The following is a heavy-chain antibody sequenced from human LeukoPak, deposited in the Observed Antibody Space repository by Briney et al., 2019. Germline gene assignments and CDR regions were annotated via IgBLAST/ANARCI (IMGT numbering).Heavy chain of an antibody. CDR1: GFTFSSYA. Sequence: GRSLRLSCAASGFTFSSYAMHWVRQAPGKGLEWVAVISYDGSNKYYADSVKGRFTISRDNSKNTLYLQMNSRRAEDTAVYYCAREPTVTYYYYMDVWGKGTTVTVSS. CDR3: AREPTVTYYYYMDV. V-gene: IGHV3-30*01. D-gene: IGHD4-11*01. J-gene: IGHJ6*03. CDR2: ISYDGSNK.